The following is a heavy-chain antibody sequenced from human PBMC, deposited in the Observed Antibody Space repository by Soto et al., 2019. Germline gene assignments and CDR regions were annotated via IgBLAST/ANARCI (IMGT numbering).Heavy chain of an antibody. CDR1: GYTFSGFY. Sequence: ASVKVSCKASGYTFSGFYMHWVRQAPGQGLEWMGWINPNSGGTKSAEKFQGRVTMTRDTSISTAYMELSRLTSDDTAVYYCASAAVTGTSGLDFWGQGTQVTVS. V-gene: IGHV1-2*02. CDR3: ASAAVTGTSGLDF. D-gene: IGHD6-19*01. J-gene: IGHJ4*02. CDR2: INPNSGGT.